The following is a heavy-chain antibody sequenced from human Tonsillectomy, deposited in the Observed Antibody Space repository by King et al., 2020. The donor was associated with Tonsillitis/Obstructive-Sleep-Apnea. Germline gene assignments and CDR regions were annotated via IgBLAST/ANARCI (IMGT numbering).Heavy chain of an antibody. CDR1: GGSISSYY. D-gene: IGHD3-22*01. J-gene: IGHJ4*02. CDR3: ARSSGYVIDY. V-gene: IGHV4-59*01. Sequence: VQLQESGPGLVKPSETLSLTCTVSGGSISSYYWSWIRQPPGKGLEWIGYIYYSGSTNYNPSLKSRVTISVDTSKNQFSLKLSSVTAADTAVYYCARSSGYVIDYWGQGTLVTVSS. CDR2: IYYSGST.